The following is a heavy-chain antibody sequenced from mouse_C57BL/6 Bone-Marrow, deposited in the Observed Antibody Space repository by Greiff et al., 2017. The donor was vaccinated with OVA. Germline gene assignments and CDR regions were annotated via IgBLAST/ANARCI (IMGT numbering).Heavy chain of an antibody. D-gene: IGHD2-5*01. CDR2: INPNYGTT. V-gene: IGHV1-39*01. CDR1: GYSFTDYN. CDR3: ARRAYYSNYLDY. Sequence: EVKLQESGPELVKPGASVKISCKASGYSFTDYNMNWVKQSNGKSLEWIGVINPNYGTTSYNQKFKGKATLTVDQSSSTAYMRLNSLTSEDSAVYYCARRAYYSNYLDYWGQGTTLTVSS. J-gene: IGHJ2*01.